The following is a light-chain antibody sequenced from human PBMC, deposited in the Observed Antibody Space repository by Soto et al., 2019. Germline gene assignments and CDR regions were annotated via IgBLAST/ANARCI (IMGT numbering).Light chain of an antibody. CDR3: QQRSNWPPFT. Sequence: EIVLTHFPGTLSLSPGERATLSCRASQSVSNNYLAWYQQKPGQAPRLVIFGASNRATGIPARFSGSGSGTDFTLTISSLEPEDFAVYYCQQRSNWPPFTFGPGTKVDIK. J-gene: IGKJ3*01. CDR2: GAS. CDR1: QSVSNNY. V-gene: IGKV3D-20*02.